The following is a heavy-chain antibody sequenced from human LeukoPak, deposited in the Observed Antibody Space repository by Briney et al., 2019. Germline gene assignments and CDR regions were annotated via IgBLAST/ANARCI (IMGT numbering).Heavy chain of an antibody. V-gene: IGHV4-59*01. Sequence: PSETLSLTCTVSGGSISSYYWSWIRQPPGKGLEWIGYIYYSGSTNYNPSLKSRVTISVDTPKNQFSLKLGSVTAADTAVYYCAKWRTGSDYFDYWGQGTLVTVSS. CDR3: AKWRTGSDYFDY. CDR1: GGSISSYY. CDR2: IYYSGST. J-gene: IGHJ4*02. D-gene: IGHD1-26*01.